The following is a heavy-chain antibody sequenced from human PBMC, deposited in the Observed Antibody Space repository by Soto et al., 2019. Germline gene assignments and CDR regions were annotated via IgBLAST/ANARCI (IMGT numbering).Heavy chain of an antibody. CDR3: AKGHYDYVWGSYSRV. D-gene: IGHD3-16*01. Sequence: EVQLLESGGGLVQPGGSLRLSCAASGFTFSSYAMSWVRQAPGKGLEWVSAISGSGGSTYYADSVKGRFTISSDNSKNTLYLQMNSLRAEDTAVYYCAKGHYDYVWGSYSRVWGQGTLVTVSS. CDR1: GFTFSSYA. J-gene: IGHJ4*02. V-gene: IGHV3-23*01. CDR2: ISGSGGST.